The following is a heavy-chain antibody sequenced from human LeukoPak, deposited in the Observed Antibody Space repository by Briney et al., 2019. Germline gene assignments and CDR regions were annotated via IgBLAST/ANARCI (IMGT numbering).Heavy chain of an antibody. CDR1: AFSDSDNY. CDR3: AKGDAMDV. V-gene: IGHV3-53*01. Sequence: GGSLRLSCAASAFSDSDNYMSWVRQAPGTGLEWVSVLYSGGFTSYADSVKGRFTISRDNSKNTLFLQMNSLRAKDTAVYYCAKGDAMDVWGQGTTVTVSS. J-gene: IGHJ6*02. CDR2: LYSGGFT.